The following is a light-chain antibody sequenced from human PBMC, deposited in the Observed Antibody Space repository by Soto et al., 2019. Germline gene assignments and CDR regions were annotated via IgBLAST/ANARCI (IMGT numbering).Light chain of an antibody. CDR2: EVS. Sequence: SALTQPASVSGSPGQSITISCTGTSSDVGTYNYVSWYQQHPGKAPKLLIYEVSNRPSGVSNRFSGSKSGNTASLTISGLQAEDEADYYCNSYTTTSTLNVFGTGTKLTVL. CDR3: NSYTTTSTLNV. J-gene: IGLJ1*01. V-gene: IGLV2-14*01. CDR1: SSDVGTYNY.